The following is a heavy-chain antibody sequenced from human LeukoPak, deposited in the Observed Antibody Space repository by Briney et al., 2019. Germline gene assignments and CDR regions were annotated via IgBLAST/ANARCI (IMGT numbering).Heavy chain of an antibody. CDR3: AREGSRYDILTGYYKSGWYFDL. Sequence: SETLSLTCTVSGGSISSYYWSWIRQPPGKGLEWIGYIYYSGSTNYNPSLKSRVTISVDTSKNQFSLKLSSVTAADTAVYYCAREGSRYDILTGYYKSGWYFDLWGRGTLVTVSS. V-gene: IGHV4-59*01. D-gene: IGHD3-9*01. CDR2: IYYSGST. J-gene: IGHJ2*01. CDR1: GGSISSYY.